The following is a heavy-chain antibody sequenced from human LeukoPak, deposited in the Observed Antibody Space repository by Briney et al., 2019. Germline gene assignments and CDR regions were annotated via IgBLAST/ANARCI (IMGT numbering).Heavy chain of an antibody. CDR3: AKDPLTMVRGVIKPWFDP. Sequence: GGSLRLSCAASGFTFSSYAMSWVRQAPGKGLEWVSAISGSGGSTYYADSVKGRFTISRDNSKNALYLRMNSLRAEDTAVYYCAKDPLTMVRGVIKPWFDPWGQGTLVTVSS. J-gene: IGHJ5*02. V-gene: IGHV3-23*01. CDR2: ISGSGGST. CDR1: GFTFSSYA. D-gene: IGHD3-10*01.